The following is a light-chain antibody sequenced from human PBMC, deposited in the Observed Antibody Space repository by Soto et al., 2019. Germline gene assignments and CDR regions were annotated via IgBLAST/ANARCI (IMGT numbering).Light chain of an antibody. V-gene: IGKV3-20*01. Sequence: EIVMTQSPATLSVSPGETATLSCRASQSVSNNYLAWYQQKPGQAPRLLIYGASNRATGIPDRFSGSGSGTDFTLSISRLEPEDFAVYYCQQYSSSPLLTFGGGTKVDI. J-gene: IGKJ4*01. CDR3: QQYSSSPLLT. CDR1: QSVSNNY. CDR2: GAS.